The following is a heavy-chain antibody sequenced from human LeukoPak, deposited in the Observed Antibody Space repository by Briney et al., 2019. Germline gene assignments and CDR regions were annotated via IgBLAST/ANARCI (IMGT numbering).Heavy chain of an antibody. V-gene: IGHV3-23*01. Sequence: GGSLRLSCAAAGFTFSNYAMTWVRQAPGRGPERVSAITNSADSTYYADSVKGRFTISRDNSKNTLYLQMNSLRAEDTAIYYCAKRYHSSAYYAAFDSWGPGTLVTVSS. J-gene: IGHJ4*02. CDR2: ITNSADST. CDR1: GFTFSNYA. D-gene: IGHD3-3*01. CDR3: AKRYHSSAYYAAFDS.